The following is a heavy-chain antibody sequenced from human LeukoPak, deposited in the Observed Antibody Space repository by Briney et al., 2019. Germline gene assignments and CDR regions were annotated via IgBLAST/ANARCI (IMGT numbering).Heavy chain of an antibody. V-gene: IGHV3-7*01. CDR2: IKQDGSAK. CDR1: GFTFNRYW. D-gene: IGHD6-13*01. CDR3: ARDRYSSSWYQTFDY. Sequence: PGGSLRLSCAASGFTFNRYWMSWVRQAPGKELQWVANIKQDGSAKYYVDSVKGRFTISRDNAKNSLYLQVNSLRAEDTAVYYCARDRYSSSWYQTFDYWGQGTLVTVSS. J-gene: IGHJ4*02.